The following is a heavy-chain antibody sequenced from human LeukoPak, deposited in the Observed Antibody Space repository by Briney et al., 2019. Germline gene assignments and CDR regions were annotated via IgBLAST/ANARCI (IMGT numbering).Heavy chain of an antibody. D-gene: IGHD2-21*01. CDR3: ATSSDAYLAHFDY. Sequence: ALVKVSCKAFGNIFTSYYMHWVRQAPGQGLEWMGIISPSGGSTTYAQKFQGRVTMTEDTSTDTAYMELSSLRSEDTAVYYCATSSDAYLAHFDYWGQGTLVTVSS. CDR2: ISPSGGST. J-gene: IGHJ4*02. V-gene: IGHV1-46*01. CDR1: GNIFTSYY.